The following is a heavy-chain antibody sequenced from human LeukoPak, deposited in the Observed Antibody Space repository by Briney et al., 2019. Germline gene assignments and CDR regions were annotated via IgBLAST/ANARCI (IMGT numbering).Heavy chain of an antibody. J-gene: IGHJ2*01. D-gene: IGHD6-19*01. CDR3: ARRYSSGWYWYFDL. CDR1: GGSISSGSYY. Sequence: SETLSLTCTVSGGSISSGSYYWSWIRQPPGKGLEWIGYIYYSGSTNYNPSLKSRVTISVVTSKNQFSLKLSSVTAADTAVYYCARRYSSGWYWYFDLWGRGTLVTVSS. CDR2: IYYSGST. V-gene: IGHV4-61*01.